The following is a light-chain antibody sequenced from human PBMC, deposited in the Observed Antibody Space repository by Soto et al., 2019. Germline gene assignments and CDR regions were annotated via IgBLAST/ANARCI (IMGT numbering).Light chain of an antibody. Sequence: EMGLTHSPGTLSLSPRERATLSCRASQSVSSIYVAWYPQNPGQAPRLLIYGASSRPTGIPDRFSGSGSGQDFTHTIGRQEPEDFAVYYYQQYGSSALTVGGGTNVDSK. CDR1: QSVSSIY. CDR2: GAS. V-gene: IGKV3-20*01. CDR3: QQYGSSALT. J-gene: IGKJ4*01.